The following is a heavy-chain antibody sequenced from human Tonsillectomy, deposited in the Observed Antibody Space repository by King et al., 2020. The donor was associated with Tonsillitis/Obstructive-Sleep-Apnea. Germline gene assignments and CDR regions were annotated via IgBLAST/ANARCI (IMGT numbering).Heavy chain of an antibody. CDR3: ARGYCSGTSCYGGWFDP. J-gene: IGHJ5*02. D-gene: IGHD2-2*01. V-gene: IGHV3-74*02. CDR1: GFTFSSYW. Sequence: DVQLVESGGGLVQPGGSLRLSCAASGFTFSSYWMHLVRQAPGKGLVWVSRIKSDGSSTNYADAVKGRFTISRDNAKNTLYVQMNSLRAEDTGVYYCARGYCSGTSCYGGWFDPWGQGTLVTVSS. CDR2: IKSDGSST.